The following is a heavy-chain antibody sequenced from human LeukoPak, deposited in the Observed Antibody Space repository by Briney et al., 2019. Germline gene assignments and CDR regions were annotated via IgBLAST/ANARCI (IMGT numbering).Heavy chain of an antibody. CDR1: GYTFTGYY. V-gene: IGHV1-2*02. J-gene: IGHJ4*02. Sequence: ASVKVSGKASGYTFTGYYMHWVRQAPGQGLEWMGWINPNSGGTNYAQKFQGRVTMTRDTSTSTVYMELSSLRSEDTAVYCCARVEDTAMVLFDYWGQGTLVTVSS. D-gene: IGHD5-18*01. CDR2: INPNSGGT. CDR3: ARVEDTAMVLFDY.